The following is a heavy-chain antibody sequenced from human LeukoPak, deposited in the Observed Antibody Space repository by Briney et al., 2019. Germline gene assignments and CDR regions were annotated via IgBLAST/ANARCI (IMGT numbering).Heavy chain of an antibody. CDR1: GGTFSSNA. J-gene: IGHJ6*02. Sequence: GASVKVSCKASGGTFSSNAISWVRQAPGQGLEWMGGIIPIFGTPNYAEKFQGRVTITADESTSTAYMELSSLRSEDTAVYYCARDLVTYYYYYGMDVWGQGTTVTVSS. V-gene: IGHV1-69*13. D-gene: IGHD2-21*02. CDR2: IIPIFGTP. CDR3: ARDLVTYYYYYGMDV.